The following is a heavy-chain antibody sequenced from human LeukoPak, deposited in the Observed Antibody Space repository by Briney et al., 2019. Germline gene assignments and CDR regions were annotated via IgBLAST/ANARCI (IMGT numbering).Heavy chain of an antibody. D-gene: IGHD3-9*01. CDR1: GGSISSYY. J-gene: IGHJ3*02. CDR2: IYYSGST. Sequence: KPSETLSLTCTVSGGSISSYYWSWIRQPPGKGLEWIGYIYYSGSTNYNPSLKSRVTISVETSKNQFSLKLSSVTAADTAVYYCARGYYDILTGYLDAFDIWGQGTMVTVSS. CDR3: ARGYYDILTGYLDAFDI. V-gene: IGHV4-59*01.